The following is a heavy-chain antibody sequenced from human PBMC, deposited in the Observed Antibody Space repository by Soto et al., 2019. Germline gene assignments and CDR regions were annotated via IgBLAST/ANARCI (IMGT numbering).Heavy chain of an antibody. CDR1: GYTFTGYY. Sequence: ASVKVSCKASGYTFTGYYMHWVRQAPGQGLEWMGWINPNSGGTNYAQKFQGWVTMTRDTSISTAYMELSRLRSDDTGVYYCARVGSSSRTGAFDIWGQGTMVTVSS. D-gene: IGHD6-13*01. J-gene: IGHJ3*02. CDR2: INPNSGGT. V-gene: IGHV1-2*04. CDR3: ARVGSSSRTGAFDI.